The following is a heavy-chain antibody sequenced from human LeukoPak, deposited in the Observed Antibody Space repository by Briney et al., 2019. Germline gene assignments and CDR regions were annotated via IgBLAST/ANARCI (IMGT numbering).Heavy chain of an antibody. CDR1: GYTFTSYG. D-gene: IGHD1-1*01. V-gene: IGHV1-18*01. CDR2: ISAYNGNT. CDR3: ARGTGTTIDYYYYGMDV. Sequence: ASVKVSCKASGYTFTSYGISWVRQAPGQGLEWMGWISAYNGNTNYAQKLQGRVTMTTDTSTSTAYMELRSLRSDDTAVYYCARGTGTTIDYYYYGMDVWGQGTTVTVSS. J-gene: IGHJ6*02.